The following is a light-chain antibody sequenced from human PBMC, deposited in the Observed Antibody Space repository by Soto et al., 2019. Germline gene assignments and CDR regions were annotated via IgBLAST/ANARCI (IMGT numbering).Light chain of an antibody. V-gene: IGLV2-8*01. CDR2: EAN. CDR3: SSYAGINNLGV. CDR1: SSDVGGYKY. Sequence: QSALTQPPSASGSPGQSVTISCTGTSSDVGGYKYVSWYQQHPGKAPKLMIFEANKRPSGVPDRFSGSKSGNTASLTVSGLQAEDEEDYYCSSYAGINNLGVFGTGTKLTVL. J-gene: IGLJ1*01.